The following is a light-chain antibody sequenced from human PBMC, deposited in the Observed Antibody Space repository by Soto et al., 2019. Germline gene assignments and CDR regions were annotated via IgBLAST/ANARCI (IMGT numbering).Light chain of an antibody. J-gene: IGKJ1*01. CDR3: LQHSSSPWT. CDR2: SAL. CDR1: QDLRNA. Sequence: QMTQPPSSLSASVGDRVTVTCRASQDLRNALGWYQQKPGKAPKRLIFSALALESGVPSRFSGSGTGADYTLTISSLQAEDFATYYCLQHSSSPWTFGQGTKVDIK. V-gene: IGKV1-17*01.